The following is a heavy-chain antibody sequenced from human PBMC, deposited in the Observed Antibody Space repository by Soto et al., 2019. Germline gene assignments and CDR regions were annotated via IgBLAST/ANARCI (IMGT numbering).Heavy chain of an antibody. CDR1: GYTLTELS. CDR2: FDPEDDET. Sequence: QVQLVQSGAEVKKPGASVKVSCKVSGYTLTELSMHWVRQAPGKGLEWMGGFDPEDDETIYAQKFQGRVTMTEDTSTDTAYMELSSLRSEDTAVYYCATVGHYYDSSGYYLDYWGQGTLVTVSS. D-gene: IGHD3-22*01. V-gene: IGHV1-24*01. CDR3: ATVGHYYDSSGYYLDY. J-gene: IGHJ4*02.